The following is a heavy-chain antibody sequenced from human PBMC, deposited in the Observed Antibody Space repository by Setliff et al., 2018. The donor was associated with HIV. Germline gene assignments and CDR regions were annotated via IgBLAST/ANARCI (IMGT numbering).Heavy chain of an antibody. Sequence: SETLSLTCAVSGGSLSGYYWTWIRQTPEKGLQWIGEINDGGNTNDSPSLKSRVSMSVDTSKNQFSLKLASVTAADTAVYYCARATWLVHPFPLYYFDYWGQGTLVTVSS. D-gene: IGHD6-19*01. V-gene: IGHV4-34*01. CDR3: ARATWLVHPFPLYYFDY. CDR1: GGSLSGYY. CDR2: INDGGNT. J-gene: IGHJ4*02.